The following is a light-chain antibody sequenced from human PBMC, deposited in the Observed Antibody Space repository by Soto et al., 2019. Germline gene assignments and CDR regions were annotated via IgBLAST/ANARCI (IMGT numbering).Light chain of an antibody. Sequence: DIQMTQSPSSLSASVGDRVTITCRASQSISSYLNWYQQKPGKAPKLLLYAASSLQSGVPSRFSGSGSGTAFSPTISSLQPADFATYYCQQSYSTPLYTFGQGTKLEIK. CDR2: AAS. CDR1: QSISSY. CDR3: QQSYSTPLYT. J-gene: IGKJ2*01. V-gene: IGKV1-39*01.